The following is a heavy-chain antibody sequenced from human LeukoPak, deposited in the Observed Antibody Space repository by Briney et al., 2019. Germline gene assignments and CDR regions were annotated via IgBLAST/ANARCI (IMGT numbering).Heavy chain of an antibody. CDR3: ARDNSVGDNAWWFDP. CDR1: GFTFSSYS. D-gene: IGHD1-26*01. J-gene: IGHJ5*02. CDR2: ISGSSSYI. Sequence: GGSLRLSCAASGFTFSSYSMNWVRQAPGKGVEWVSSISGSSSYIYYADSVKGRFTISRDNSKNSLYLQMSSLRSEDTAIYYCARDNSVGDNAWWFDPWGQGTLVTVSS. V-gene: IGHV3-21*04.